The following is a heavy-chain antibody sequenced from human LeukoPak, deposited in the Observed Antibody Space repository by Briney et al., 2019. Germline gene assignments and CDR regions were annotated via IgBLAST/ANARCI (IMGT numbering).Heavy chain of an antibody. J-gene: IGHJ4*02. D-gene: IGHD3-22*01. CDR3: AREDSSGSYYFDY. V-gene: IGHV1-46*01. CDR2: INPSGGST. Sequence: ASVKVSCKASGYTFTGYYMNWVRQAPGQGLEWMGIINPSGGSTRYAQKFQGRVTMTRDTSTSTVYMELSSLRSEDTAVYYCAREDSSGSYYFDYWGQGTLVTVSS. CDR1: GYTFTGYY.